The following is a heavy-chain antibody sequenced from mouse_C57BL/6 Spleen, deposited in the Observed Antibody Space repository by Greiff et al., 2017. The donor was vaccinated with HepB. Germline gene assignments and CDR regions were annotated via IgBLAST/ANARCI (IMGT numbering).Heavy chain of an antibody. V-gene: IGHV1-20*01. CDR3: ARRAPYYYGSSNYCDY. CDR1: GYSFTGYF. CDR2: INPYNGDT. Sequence: EVQLQQSGPELVKPGDSVKISCKASGYSFTGYFMNWVMQSHGKSLEWIGRINPYNGDTFYNQKFKGKATLTVDKSSSTAHMELRSLTSEDAAVYYCARRAPYYYGSSNYCDYWGQGTTLTVSA. D-gene: IGHD1-1*01. J-gene: IGHJ2*01.